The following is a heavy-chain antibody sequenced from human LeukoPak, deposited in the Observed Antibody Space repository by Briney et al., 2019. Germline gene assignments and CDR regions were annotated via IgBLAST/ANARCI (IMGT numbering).Heavy chain of an antibody. V-gene: IGHV4-39*01. J-gene: IGHJ4*02. D-gene: IGHD6-19*01. Sequence: SETLSLTCTVSAGSISSSDYYWVWIRQPPGKGLEWIGNIYYSGSTYYNPSLRSRVTISVDTSKNQFSLRLGSVTAADTAVYYCARLGRQAVTSTSDYWAQGTLVTVSS. CDR1: AGSISSSDYY. CDR2: IYYSGST. CDR3: ARLGRQAVTSTSDY.